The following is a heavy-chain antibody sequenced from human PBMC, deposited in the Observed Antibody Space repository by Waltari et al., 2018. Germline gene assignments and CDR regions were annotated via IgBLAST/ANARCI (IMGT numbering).Heavy chain of an antibody. CDR1: LGRCW. V-gene: IGHV3-7*01. Sequence: LGRCWMSWVRQIPGKGLEWVANINYDGSQKYYVDSVKGRFTIFRDNAKNSVYLQMNSLRVEDTAVYYCAKSRGFEYWGQGTLITVSS. D-gene: IGHD2-2*01. CDR2: INYDGSQK. CDR3: AKSRGFEY. J-gene: IGHJ4*02.